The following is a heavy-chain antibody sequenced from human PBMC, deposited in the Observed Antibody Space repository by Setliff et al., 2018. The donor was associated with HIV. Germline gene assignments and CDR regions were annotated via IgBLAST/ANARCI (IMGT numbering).Heavy chain of an antibody. CDR2: IGITTYGGTT. CDR3: TTEDPWLRFGH. CDR1: DFNFGDFT. V-gene: IGHV3-15*04. J-gene: IGHJ5*02. Sequence: GSLRLSCAGSDFNFGDFTVSWVRQAPGKGLEWVASIGITTYGGTTDYAAPAKGRFIISRDDSKNTLYLQMNSLKTEDTAVYYCTTEDPWLRFGHWGQGTLVTVSS. D-gene: IGHD5-12*01.